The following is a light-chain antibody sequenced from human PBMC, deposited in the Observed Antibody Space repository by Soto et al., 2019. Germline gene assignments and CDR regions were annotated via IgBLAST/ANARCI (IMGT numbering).Light chain of an antibody. CDR1: QSISSY. V-gene: IGKV3D-15*01. J-gene: IGKJ1*01. CDR2: GAS. CDR3: QQYDDWPWT. Sequence: EIVLTQSPGTLSLSPGERATLSCRASQSISSYLAWYQQKLGQAPRLLIYGASSRATGIPDRFSGSGSGTDFTLSISSLQSEDFAVYYCQQYDDWPWTFGHGTKVDIK.